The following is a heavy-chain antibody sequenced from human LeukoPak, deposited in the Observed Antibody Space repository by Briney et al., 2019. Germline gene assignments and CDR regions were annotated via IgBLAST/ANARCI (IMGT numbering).Heavy chain of an antibody. J-gene: IGHJ4*02. CDR3: ARVPAFSYYDSSGYSPN. V-gene: IGHV3-30-3*01. CDR1: GFTFSSYA. Sequence: GGSLRLSCAASGFTFSSYAMHWVRQAPGKGLEWVAVISYDGSNKYYADSVKGRFTISRDNSKNTLYLQMNSLRAEDTAVYYCARVPAFSYYDSSGYSPNWGQGTLVTVSS. D-gene: IGHD3-22*01. CDR2: ISYDGSNK.